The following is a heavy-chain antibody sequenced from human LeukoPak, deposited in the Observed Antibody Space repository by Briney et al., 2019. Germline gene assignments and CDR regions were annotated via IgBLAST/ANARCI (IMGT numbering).Heavy chain of an antibody. J-gene: IGHJ4*02. V-gene: IGHV3-7*01. CDR2: IKQDGSEK. CDR1: GFTFSSYW. D-gene: IGHD6-19*01. Sequence: GGSLRLSCAASGFTFSSYWMSWVRQAPGKGLEWVANIKQDGSEKYYVDSVKGRFTIFRDNAKNSLYLQMNSPRAEDTAVYYCARDEPLQWLAPFDYWGQGTLVTVSS. CDR3: ARDEPLQWLAPFDY.